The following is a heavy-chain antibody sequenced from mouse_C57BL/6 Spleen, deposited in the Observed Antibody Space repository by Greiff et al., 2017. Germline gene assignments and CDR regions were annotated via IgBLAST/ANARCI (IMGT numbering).Heavy chain of an antibody. Sequence: QVHVKQPGAELVRPGTSVKLSCKASGYTFTSYWMHWVKQRPGQGLEWIGVIDPSDSYTNYNQKFKGKATLTVDTSSSTAYMQLSSLTSEDSAVYYCARRTTAVFDYWGQGTTLTVSS. CDR1: GYTFTSYW. D-gene: IGHD1-2*01. CDR2: IDPSDSYT. V-gene: IGHV1-59*01. CDR3: ARRTTAVFDY. J-gene: IGHJ2*01.